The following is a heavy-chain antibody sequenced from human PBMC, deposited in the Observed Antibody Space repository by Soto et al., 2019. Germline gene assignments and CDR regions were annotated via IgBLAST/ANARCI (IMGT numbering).Heavy chain of an antibody. D-gene: IGHD6-19*01. Sequence: SGPTLVNPTQTLTLTCTFSGFSLSTSGVGVGWIRQPPGKALEWLALIYWDDDKRYSPSLKSRLTITKDTSKNQVVLTMTNMDPVDTATYYCAHRRGQWLVPIGRIQGQVNWFDPWGQGTLVTVSS. CDR2: IYWDDDK. J-gene: IGHJ5*02. V-gene: IGHV2-5*02. CDR3: AHRRGQWLVPIGRIQGQVNWFDP. CDR1: GFSLSTSGVG.